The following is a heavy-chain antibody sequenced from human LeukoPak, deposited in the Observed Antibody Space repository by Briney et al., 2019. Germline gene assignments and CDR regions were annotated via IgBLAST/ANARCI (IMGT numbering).Heavy chain of an antibody. V-gene: IGHV4-39*01. CDR2: IYYSGST. D-gene: IGHD6-19*01. CDR3: ARLNSSGWYRIFDY. J-gene: IGHJ4*02. Sequence: PSETLSLTCTVSGGSISSSSYYWGWIRQPPGKGLEWIGSIYYSGSTYYNPSLKSRVTISVDTSKNQFSLKLSSVTAADTAVYYCARLNSSGWYRIFDYWAREPWSPSPQ. CDR1: GGSISSSSYY.